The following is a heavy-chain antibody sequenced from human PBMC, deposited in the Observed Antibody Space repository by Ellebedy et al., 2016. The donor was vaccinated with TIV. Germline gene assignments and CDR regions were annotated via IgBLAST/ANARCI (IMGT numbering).Heavy chain of an antibody. J-gene: IGHJ4*02. CDR2: IYYSGST. D-gene: IGHD3-9*01. CDR3: ARPYDILTGYAY. V-gene: IGHV4-39*01. CDR1: GGSISSSSYY. Sequence: SETLSLXXTVSGGSISSSSYYWGWIRQPPGKGLEWIGSIYYSGSTYYNPSLKSRVTISVDTSKNQFSLKLSSVTAADTAVYYCARPYDILTGYAYWGQGTLVTVSS.